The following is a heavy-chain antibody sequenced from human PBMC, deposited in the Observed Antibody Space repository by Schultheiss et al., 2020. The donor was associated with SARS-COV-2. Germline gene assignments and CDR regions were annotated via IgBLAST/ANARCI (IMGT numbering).Heavy chain of an antibody. J-gene: IGHJ4*02. CDR1: GGSFSGYY. CDR2: IYYSGST. V-gene: IGHV4-34*01. D-gene: IGHD3-10*01. Sequence: SETLSLTCAVYGGSFSGYYWSWIRQPPGKGLEWIGSIYYSGSTYYNPSLKSRVTISVDTSKNQFSLKLSSVTAADTAVYYCARGVGIWFGELSAPWFDYWGQGTLVTVSS. CDR3: ARGVGIWFGELSAPWFDY.